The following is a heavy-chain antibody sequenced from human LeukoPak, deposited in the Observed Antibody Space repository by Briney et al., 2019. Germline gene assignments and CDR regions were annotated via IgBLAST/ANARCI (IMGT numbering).Heavy chain of an antibody. CDR2: IYHSGST. CDR3: ARIPDSEAWFDP. D-gene: IGHD1-26*01. Sequence: PSETLSLTCAVSGYSISSGYYWGWVRQPPGKGLEWIGSIYHSGSTYYNPSLKSRVTISVGTSKNQFSLKLSSVTAADTAVYFCARIPDSEAWFDPWGQGTLVTVSS. V-gene: IGHV4-38-2*01. CDR1: GYSISSGYY. J-gene: IGHJ5*02.